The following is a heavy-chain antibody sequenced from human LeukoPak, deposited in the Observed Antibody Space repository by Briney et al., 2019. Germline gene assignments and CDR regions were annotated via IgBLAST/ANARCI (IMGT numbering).Heavy chain of an antibody. V-gene: IGHV4-34*01. J-gene: IGHJ5*02. CDR1: GGSFSGYY. Sequence: SETLSLTCAVYGGSFSGYYWSWIRQPPGKGLEWIGEINHSGSTNYNPSLKSRVTISLDTSKNQFSLKLSSVTAADTAVYYCARPYYYDSRVDPWGQGTLVTVSS. D-gene: IGHD3-22*01. CDR2: INHSGST. CDR3: ARPYYYDSRVDP.